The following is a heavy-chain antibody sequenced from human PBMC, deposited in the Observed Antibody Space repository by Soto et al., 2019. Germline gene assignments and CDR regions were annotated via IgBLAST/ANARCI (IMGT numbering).Heavy chain of an antibody. CDR3: ARDDRAAGLLGF. D-gene: IGHD6-13*01. J-gene: IGHJ4*02. V-gene: IGHV3-20*04. Sequence: PGGSLRLSCGASGFIFYDFSLSWVRQFPGKGLEWVAGINWDGSNEGYAESVKGRFTISRDNAKNSLYLQMSSLRADDTALYFCARDDRAAGLLGFWGQGTLVTVSS. CDR2: INWDGSNE. CDR1: GFIFYDFS.